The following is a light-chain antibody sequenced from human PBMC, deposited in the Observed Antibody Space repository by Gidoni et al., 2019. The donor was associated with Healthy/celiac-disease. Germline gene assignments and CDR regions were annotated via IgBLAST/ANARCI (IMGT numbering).Light chain of an antibody. CDR3: QQDNNWPPT. J-gene: IGKJ1*01. V-gene: IGKV3-15*01. CDR2: GAS. Sequence: EIVMPQSPATLSVSPGERATLSCRASQSVSSNLAWYQQKPGQAPRLLIYGASTRATGIPARFSGSGSGTEFTLTISSLQSEDFAVYYCQQDNNWPPTFGQGTKVEIK. CDR1: QSVSSN.